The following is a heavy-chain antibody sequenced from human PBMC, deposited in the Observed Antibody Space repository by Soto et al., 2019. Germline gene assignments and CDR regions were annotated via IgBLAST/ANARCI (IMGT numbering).Heavy chain of an antibody. Sequence: GGSLIRSCAASGSTFSSYLMHWVRKVPGKGLVWVSRINSEGTGTIYADSVKGRFTISRDNAKNTLYLQMNSLRAEDTAVYYCVRDYDSSGYNSDYWGQGTPVTVSS. CDR2: INSEGTGT. J-gene: IGHJ4*02. D-gene: IGHD3-22*01. V-gene: IGHV3-74*01. CDR3: VRDYDSSGYNSDY. CDR1: GSTFSSYL.